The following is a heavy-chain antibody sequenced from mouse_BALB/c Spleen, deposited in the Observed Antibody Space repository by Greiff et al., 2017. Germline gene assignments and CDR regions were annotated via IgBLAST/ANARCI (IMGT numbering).Heavy chain of an antibody. V-gene: IGHV1-82*01. Sequence: VQLQQSGPELVKPGASVKISCKASGYAFSSSWMNWVKQRPGQGLEWIGRIYPGDGDTNYNGKFKGKATLTADKSSSTAYMQLSSLTSVDSAVYFGASGGSDGFAYWGQGTLVTVSA. CDR2: IYPGDGDT. CDR1: GYAFSSSW. J-gene: IGHJ3*01. CDR3: ASGGSDGFAY.